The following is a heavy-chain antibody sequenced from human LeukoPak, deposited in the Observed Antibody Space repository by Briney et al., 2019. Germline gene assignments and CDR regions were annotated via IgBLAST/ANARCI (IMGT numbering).Heavy chain of an antibody. CDR3: AKDPTSYYYDSSVDY. CDR2: IRYDGSNQ. D-gene: IGHD3-22*01. V-gene: IGHV3-30*02. CDR1: GFTFSSYG. J-gene: IGHJ4*02. Sequence: PGGSLRLSCAAFGFTFSSYGMHWVRQAPGKGLEWVAFIRYDGSNQYYADSVKGRFTTSRDNSKNTLYLQMNSLRAEDTAVYYCAKDPTSYYYDSSVDYWGQGTLVTVSS.